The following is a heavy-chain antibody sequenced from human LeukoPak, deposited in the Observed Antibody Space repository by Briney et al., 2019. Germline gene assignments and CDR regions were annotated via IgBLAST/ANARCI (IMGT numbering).Heavy chain of an antibody. J-gene: IGHJ4*02. V-gene: IGHV3-43*02. CDR1: GFTFDNFA. Sequence: GGSLRLSCAASGFTFDNFAMHWVRQTPGKGLEWVSLVSGNDVNTYYADSVKGRFTISRDNSKNSLYLQMNSLRTEDTALYFCTKDSSSLWYFDFWGQGALVTVSS. CDR3: TKDSSSLWYFDF. CDR2: VSGNDVNT. D-gene: IGHD6-13*01.